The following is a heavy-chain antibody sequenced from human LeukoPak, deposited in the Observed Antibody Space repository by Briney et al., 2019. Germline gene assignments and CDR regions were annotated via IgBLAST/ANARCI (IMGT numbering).Heavy chain of an antibody. J-gene: IGHJ5*02. CDR2: IYYSGST. Sequence: SETLSLTCTVSGGSISSSSYYWGWIRQPPGKGLEWLGSIYYSGSTYYNPSLKSRVTISVDTSKNQFSLKLSSVTAADTAVYYCARHSNWFDPWGQGTLVTVSS. CDR1: GGSISSSSYY. CDR3: ARHSNWFDP. V-gene: IGHV4-39*01.